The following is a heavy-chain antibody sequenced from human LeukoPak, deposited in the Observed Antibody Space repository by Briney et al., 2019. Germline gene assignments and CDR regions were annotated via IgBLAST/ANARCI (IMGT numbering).Heavy chain of an antibody. V-gene: IGHV4-34*01. J-gene: IGHJ4*02. CDR1: GGSFSGYY. D-gene: IGHD5-18*01. CDR3: ARAGNVDTAMADIFDY. Sequence: SETLSLTCAVYGGSFSGYYWSWIRQPPGKGLEWIGEINHSGSTNYNPSLKSRVTMSVDTSKNQFSLKLSSVTAADTAVYYCARAGNVDTAMADIFDYWGQGTLVTVSS. CDR2: INHSGST.